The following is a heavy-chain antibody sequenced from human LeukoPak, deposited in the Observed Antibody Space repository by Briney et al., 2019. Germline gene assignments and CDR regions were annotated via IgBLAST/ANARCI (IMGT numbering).Heavy chain of an antibody. CDR1: GGSFSGYY. CDR2: INHSGST. CDR3: ARGRTEYDFWSGFRGIIDY. D-gene: IGHD3-3*01. Sequence: PSETLSLTCAVYGGSFSGYYCSWIRQPPGKGLEWLGEINHSGSTNYNPSLKSRVTISVDTSKNQFSLKLSSVTAADTAVYYCARGRTEYDFWSGFRGIIDYWGQGTLVTVSS. V-gene: IGHV4-34*01. J-gene: IGHJ4*02.